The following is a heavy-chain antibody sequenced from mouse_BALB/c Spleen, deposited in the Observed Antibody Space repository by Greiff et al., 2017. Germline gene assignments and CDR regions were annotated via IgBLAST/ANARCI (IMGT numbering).Heavy chain of an antibody. CDR3: TRAYGNYDWFAY. J-gene: IGHJ3*01. Sequence: EVKVEESGGGLVQPGGSMKLSCVASGFTFSNYWMNWVRQSPEKGLEWVAEIRLKSNNYATHYAESVKGRFTISRDDSKSSVYLQMNNLRAEDTGIYYCTRAYGNYDWFAYWGQGTLVTVSA. CDR2: IRLKSNNYAT. V-gene: IGHV6-6*02. CDR1: GFTFSNYW. D-gene: IGHD2-1*01.